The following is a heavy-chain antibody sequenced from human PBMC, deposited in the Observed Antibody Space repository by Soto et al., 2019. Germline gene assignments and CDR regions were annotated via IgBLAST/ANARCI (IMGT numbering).Heavy chain of an antibody. CDR3: AKDTYYHDSSGYYVFDY. Sequence: SVKVSCKASGGTFSSDSFSWVRQAPGQGLEWMGGIIAMFDTPIYAQKFQDRVTITADESTSTAYMQLSSLRAEDTAVYYCAKDTYYHDSSGYYVFDYWGQGTLVTVS. V-gene: IGHV1-69*13. J-gene: IGHJ4*02. CDR1: GGTFSSDS. CDR2: IIAMFDTP. D-gene: IGHD3-22*01.